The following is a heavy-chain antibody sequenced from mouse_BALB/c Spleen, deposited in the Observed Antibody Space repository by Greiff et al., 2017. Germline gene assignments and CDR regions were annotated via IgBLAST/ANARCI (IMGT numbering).Heavy chain of an antibody. CDR3: ARSDYYGSSPAWFAY. J-gene: IGHJ2*01. CDR1: GYTFSSYW. Sequence: QVQLQQSGAELMKPGASVKISCKATGYTFSSYWIEWVKQRPGHGLEWIGEILPGSGSTNYNEKFKGKATFTADTSSNTAYMQLSSLTSEDSAVYYCARSDYYGSSPAWFAYWGQGTTLTVSS. D-gene: IGHD1-1*01. V-gene: IGHV1-9*01. CDR2: ILPGSGST.